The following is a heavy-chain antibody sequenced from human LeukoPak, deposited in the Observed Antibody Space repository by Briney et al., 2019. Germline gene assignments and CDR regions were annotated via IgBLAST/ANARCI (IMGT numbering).Heavy chain of an antibody. D-gene: IGHD2-15*01. CDR2: ISSSSSYI. CDR1: GFTFSSYS. CDR3: AKDGGIIVVVVAATPSYMDV. J-gene: IGHJ6*03. Sequence: GGSLRLSCAASGFTFSSYSMNWVRQAPGKGLEWVSSISSSSSYIYYADSVKGRFTISRDNAKNSLYLQMNSLRAEDTAVYYCAKDGGIIVVVVAATPSYMDVWGKGTTVTISS. V-gene: IGHV3-21*01.